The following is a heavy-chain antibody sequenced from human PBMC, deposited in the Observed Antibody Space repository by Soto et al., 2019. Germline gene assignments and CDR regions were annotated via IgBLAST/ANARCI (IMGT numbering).Heavy chain of an antibody. CDR3: ARETLRDAIDI. CDR2: IRANDESI. V-gene: IGHV3-48*03. Sequence: GGSLRLSCVASGFDFRSYEMNWVRQAPGKGLEWVSNIRANDESIYYADSVKGRVSVPRDNAKNSLFLEMNSLRVDDTAVYYCARETLRDAIDIWGQGTMVTVSS. J-gene: IGHJ3*02. CDR1: GFDFRSYE.